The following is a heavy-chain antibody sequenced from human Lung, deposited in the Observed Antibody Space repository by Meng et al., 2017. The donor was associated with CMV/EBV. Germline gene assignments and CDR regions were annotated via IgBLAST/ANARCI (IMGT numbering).Heavy chain of an antibody. Sequence: GESLKISCEASGFIFSYYWMHWVRQVPGKGLEWVVNINQDGSERNYVDSVKGRFTISRDNAKNSLYLQMNSLRVEDTAIYYCTANDRERPGYYWGQGTLVTVSS. D-gene: IGHD1-1*01. CDR2: INQDGSER. CDR1: GFIFSYYW. V-gene: IGHV3-7*01. J-gene: IGHJ4*02. CDR3: TANDRERPGYY.